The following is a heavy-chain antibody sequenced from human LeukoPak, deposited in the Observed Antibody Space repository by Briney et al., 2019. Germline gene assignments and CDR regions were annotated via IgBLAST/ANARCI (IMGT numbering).Heavy chain of an antibody. CDR3: ARVVDSTRAFHI. V-gene: IGHV3-66*01. CDR2: ISGGGGT. J-gene: IGHJ3*02. CDR1: GFTFSDYY. Sequence: GGSLRLSCAASGFTFSDYYMSWIRQAPGQGLEWVSLISGGGGTYYAASVKGRFTISRGNSESSLYLQMNSLRPEDTAAYYCARVVDSTRAFHIWGQGTLVTVSS. D-gene: IGHD2-21*01.